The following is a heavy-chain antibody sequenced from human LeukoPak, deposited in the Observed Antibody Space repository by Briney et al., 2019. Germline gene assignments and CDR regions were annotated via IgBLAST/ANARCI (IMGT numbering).Heavy chain of an antibody. CDR1: GGSISSSNW. Sequence: SETLSLTCAVSGGSISSSNWWSWVRQPPGKGLEWIGEIYHSGSTNYNPSLKSRVTISVDKSKNQFSLKLSSVTAADTAVYYCARGRSSLRITVFGVVIMYFDYWGQGTLVTVSS. J-gene: IGHJ4*02. CDR3: ARGRSSLRITVFGVVIMYFDY. V-gene: IGHV4-4*02. D-gene: IGHD3-3*01. CDR2: IYHSGST.